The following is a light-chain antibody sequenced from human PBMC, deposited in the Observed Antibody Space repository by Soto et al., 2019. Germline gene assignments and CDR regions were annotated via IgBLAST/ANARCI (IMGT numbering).Light chain of an antibody. J-gene: IGKJ1*01. Sequence: DIQMTQSPTSLSASVGDRVTITCRASQGIGYNLAWSQQKPGKVPKVLIYTASTLHSGVPSRFSGSGSGTEFTLTINSLQPEDVATYFCQKYDSVPWSFGQGTRVEI. CDR2: TAS. CDR1: QGIGYN. CDR3: QKYDSVPWS. V-gene: IGKV1-27*01.